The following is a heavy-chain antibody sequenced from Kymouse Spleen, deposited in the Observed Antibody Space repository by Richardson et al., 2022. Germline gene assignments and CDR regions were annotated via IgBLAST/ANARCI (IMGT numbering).Heavy chain of an antibody. CDR1: GFTFDDYA. Sequence: EVQLVESGGGLVQPGRSLRLSCAASGFTFDDYAMHWVRQAPGKGLEWVSGISWNSGSIGYADSVKGRFTISRDNAKNSLYLQMNSLRAEDTALYYCAKAPYSSSSGFFDYWGQGTLVTVSS. J-gene: IGHJ4*02. CDR3: AKAPYSSSSGFFDY. V-gene: IGHV3-9*01. D-gene: IGHD6-6*01. CDR2: ISWNSGSI.